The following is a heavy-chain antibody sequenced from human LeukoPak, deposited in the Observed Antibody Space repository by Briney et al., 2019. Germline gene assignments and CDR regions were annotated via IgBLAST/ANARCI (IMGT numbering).Heavy chain of an antibody. Sequence: GGSLRLSCAASGFTFDDYAMHWVRQAPGKGLEWVSLISWDGGSTYYADSVKGRFTISRDNSKNSLYLQMNSLRAEDTALYYCAKDQPLDYGSGSYYHFDYWGQGTLVTVSS. CDR2: ISWDGGST. CDR1: GFTFDDYA. CDR3: AKDQPLDYGSGSYYHFDY. D-gene: IGHD3-10*01. V-gene: IGHV3-43D*03. J-gene: IGHJ4*02.